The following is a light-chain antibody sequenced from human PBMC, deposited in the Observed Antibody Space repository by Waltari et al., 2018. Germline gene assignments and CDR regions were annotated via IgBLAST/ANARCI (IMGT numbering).Light chain of an antibody. Sequence: QSVLTQPPSASGTPGQRVTISCSGSSSNIGRNFVYWYQQLPGTAPKLLTSSNNQRPSGIPDRFSGSKSGTSAALTISGLLSEDGADYYCAAWDDSVGGVFGGGTKLTVL. CDR3: AAWDDSVGGV. CDR2: SNN. CDR1: SSNIGRNF. J-gene: IGLJ3*02. V-gene: IGLV1-47*02.